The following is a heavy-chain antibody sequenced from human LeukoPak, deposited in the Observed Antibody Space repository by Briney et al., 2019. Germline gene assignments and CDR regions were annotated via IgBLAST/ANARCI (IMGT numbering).Heavy chain of an antibody. CDR1: GYTFTGYY. CDR3: ARVSGDGYYYYYMDV. J-gene: IGHJ6*03. V-gene: IGHV1-2*02. Sequence: GASVKVSCKASGYTFTGYYMHWVRQAPGQGLEWMGWINPNSGGTNYAQKFQGRVTMTRDTSISTAYMELSRLRSEDTAVYYCARVSGDGYYYYYMDVWGKGTTVTVSS. CDR2: INPNSGGT. D-gene: IGHD7-27*01.